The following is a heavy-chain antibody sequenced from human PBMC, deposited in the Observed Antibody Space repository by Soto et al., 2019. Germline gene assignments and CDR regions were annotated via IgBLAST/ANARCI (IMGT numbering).Heavy chain of an antibody. CDR2: ISGSGGST. D-gene: IGHD1-7*01. CDR3: ANRAPGTYLDY. J-gene: IGHJ4*02. Sequence: PGGSLRLSCAASGFSFSTYGMDWVRQAPGKGLEWVSGISGSGGSTYYADSVRGRFTISRDNSKNTLYLQMNSLRAEDTAVYYCANRAPGTYLDYWGQGTLVTVSS. CDR1: GFSFSTYG. V-gene: IGHV3-23*01.